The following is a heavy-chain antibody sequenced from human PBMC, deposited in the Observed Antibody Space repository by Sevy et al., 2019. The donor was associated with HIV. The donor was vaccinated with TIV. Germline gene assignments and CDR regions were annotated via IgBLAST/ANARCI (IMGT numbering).Heavy chain of an antibody. CDR3: ARDGIRRDYYHGMDV. Sequence: SETLSLTCTVSGDSISSGNHWWSWIRQPAGKGLEWIGRVYSSGRTMYNSSLMSRVTMSVDTSKNQFSLMVSSLIAADTVIYYCARDGIRRDYYHGMDVWGQGTTVTVSS. CDR1: GDSISSGNHW. J-gene: IGHJ6*02. CDR2: VYSSGRT. D-gene: IGHD3-10*01. V-gene: IGHV4-61*02.